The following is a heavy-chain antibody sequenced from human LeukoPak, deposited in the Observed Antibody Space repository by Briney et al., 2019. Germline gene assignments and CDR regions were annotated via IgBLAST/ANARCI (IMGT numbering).Heavy chain of an antibody. Sequence: GGSLRLSCAASGFTSSIYAMSWVRQAPGKGLEWVSVISDSGGRTYYTDSVRGRFTISRDNSKNTVYLLMNSLRADDTAVYYCARDGNPYCSGGNCFLDHWGQGTLVTVSS. V-gene: IGHV3-23*01. J-gene: IGHJ4*02. D-gene: IGHD2-15*01. CDR1: GFTSSIYA. CDR2: ISDSGGRT. CDR3: ARDGNPYCSGGNCFLDH.